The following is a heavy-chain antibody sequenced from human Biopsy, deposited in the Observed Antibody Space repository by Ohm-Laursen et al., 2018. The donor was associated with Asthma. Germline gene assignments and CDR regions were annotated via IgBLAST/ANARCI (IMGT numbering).Heavy chain of an antibody. CDR2: IYSGGTS. Sequence: GQTLSLTCAVSGFAASRDHMFWVRQAPGKGLEWVSVIYSGGTSHTADSVRGRFTISRDYSKNTLYLQMHSLRAEDTAVYYCARGDSSNWSHYYFDYWGQGTLVTVSS. D-gene: IGHD3-22*01. CDR3: ARGDSSNWSHYYFDY. V-gene: IGHV3-53*01. J-gene: IGHJ4*02. CDR1: GFAASRDH.